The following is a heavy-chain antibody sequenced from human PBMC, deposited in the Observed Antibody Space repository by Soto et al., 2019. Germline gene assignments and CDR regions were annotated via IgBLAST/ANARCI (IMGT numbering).Heavy chain of an antibody. CDR3: AREGYYDSSGYYPYNWFDP. J-gene: IGHJ5*02. V-gene: IGHV4-31*03. CDR2: IYYGGST. D-gene: IGHD3-22*01. Sequence: PLETRSLTCTVSGGSISSGGYYWSWIRQHPGEGLEWIGYIYYGGSTYYNPSLKSRVTISVDTSKNQFSLKLSSVTAADTAVYYCAREGYYDSSGYYPYNWFDPWGQGTLDTVSS. CDR1: GGSISSGGYY.